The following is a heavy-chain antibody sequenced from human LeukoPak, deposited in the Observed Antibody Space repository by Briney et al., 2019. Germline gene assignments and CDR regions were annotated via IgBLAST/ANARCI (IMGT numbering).Heavy chain of an antibody. CDR1: EFTFSSYE. V-gene: IGHV3-48*03. CDR2: ISSSGSTM. Sequence: GGSLRLSCAASEFTFSSYEMNWVRQAPGKGLEWVSYISSSGSTMYYADSVKGRFTISRDNAKNSLYLQMNSLRAEDTAVYYCARAGSYYGDYPFFGYWGQGTLVTVSS. J-gene: IGHJ4*02. CDR3: ARAGSYYGDYPFFGY. D-gene: IGHD4-17*01.